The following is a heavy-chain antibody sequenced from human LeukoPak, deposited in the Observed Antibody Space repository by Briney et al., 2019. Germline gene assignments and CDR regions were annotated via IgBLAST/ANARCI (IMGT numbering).Heavy chain of an antibody. CDR3: ASGNTGYDRDSFDI. CDR2: IYYSGST. V-gene: IGHV4-30-4*01. Sequence: SETLSLTCTVSGGSISSGDYYWSWIRQPPGKGLEWIGYIYYSGSTYYNPSLKSRVTISVDTSKNQFSLKLSSMTAADTAVYYCASGNTGYDRDSFDIWGQGTMVTVSS. J-gene: IGHJ3*02. D-gene: IGHD5-12*01. CDR1: GGSISSGDYY.